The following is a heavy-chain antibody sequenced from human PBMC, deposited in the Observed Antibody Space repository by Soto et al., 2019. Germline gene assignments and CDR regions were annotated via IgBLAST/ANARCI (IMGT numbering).Heavy chain of an antibody. CDR3: ARHKGIAAAGYNHYYYYYGMDV. J-gene: IGHJ6*02. D-gene: IGHD6-13*01. CDR1: GYSFTSYW. Sequence: EVQLVQSGAEVKKPGESLKISCKGSGYSFTSYWIGWVRQMPGKGLEWMGIIYPGDSDTRYSPSFQGQVTISADKSISTAYLQWSSLKASDTAMYYCARHKGIAAAGYNHYYYYYGMDVWGQGTTVTVSS. CDR2: IYPGDSDT. V-gene: IGHV5-51*01.